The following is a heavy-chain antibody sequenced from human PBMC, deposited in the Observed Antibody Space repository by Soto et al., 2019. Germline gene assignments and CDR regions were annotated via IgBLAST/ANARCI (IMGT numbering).Heavy chain of an antibody. J-gene: IGHJ5*02. CDR1: GVSINSYY. Sequence: SETLSLTCTVSGVSINSYYWSWIRQPPGKGLEWIGYIYYSGSTNYNPSLKSRVTISVDTSKNPFSLKISSVTAADTAVYYCAKVNDFWTGYYSTNWFDPWGQGTLVTVSS. CDR2: IYYSGST. D-gene: IGHD3-3*01. V-gene: IGHV4-59*01. CDR3: AKVNDFWTGYYSTNWFDP.